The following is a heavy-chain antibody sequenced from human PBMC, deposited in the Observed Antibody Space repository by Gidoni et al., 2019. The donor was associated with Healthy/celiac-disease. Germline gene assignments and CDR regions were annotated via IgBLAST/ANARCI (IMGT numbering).Heavy chain of an antibody. CDR2: ISGSGGST. J-gene: IGHJ4*02. D-gene: IGHD3-9*01. V-gene: IGHV3-23*01. CDR1: GFTFRSYA. CDR3: AKDLRFYDNQGG. Sequence: EVQLLESGGGLVQPGGSLRLSCAASGFTFRSYAMSWVRQAPGKGLEWVSAISGSGGSTYYADSVKGRFTISRDNSKDTLYLQMNSLRAEDTAVYYCAKDLRFYDNQGGWGQGTLVTVSS.